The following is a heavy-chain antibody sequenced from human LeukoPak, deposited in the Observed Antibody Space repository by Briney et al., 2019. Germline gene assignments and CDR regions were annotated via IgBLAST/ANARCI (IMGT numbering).Heavy chain of an antibody. J-gene: IGHJ4*02. V-gene: IGHV3-30*02. CDR2: IRYDGSNK. CDR1: GFTFSSYG. Sequence: PGGSLRLSCAASGFTFSSYGMHWVRQAPGKGLERVAFIRYDGSNKYYADSVKGRFTISRDNSKNTLYLQMNGLRAEDTAVYYCAKDRRWLQGPIDYWGQGTLVTVSS. D-gene: IGHD5-24*01. CDR3: AKDRRWLQGPIDY.